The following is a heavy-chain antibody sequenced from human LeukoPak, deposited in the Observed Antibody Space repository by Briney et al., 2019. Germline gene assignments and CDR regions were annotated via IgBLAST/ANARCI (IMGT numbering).Heavy chain of an antibody. V-gene: IGHV4-59*08. Sequence: PSESLSLTCTVSGGSISSYYWSWIRQPPGKGLEWIGYIYYSGSTNYNPSLKSRVTISVDTSKNQFSLKLSSVTAADTAVYYCASLYDSSGDSDYWGQGTLVT. D-gene: IGHD3-22*01. CDR3: ASLYDSSGDSDY. J-gene: IGHJ4*02. CDR2: IYYSGST. CDR1: GGSISSYY.